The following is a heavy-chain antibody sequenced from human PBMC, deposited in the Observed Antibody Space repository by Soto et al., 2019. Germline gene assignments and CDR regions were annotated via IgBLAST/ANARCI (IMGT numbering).Heavy chain of an antibody. CDR2: IYYNGVA. Sequence: SETLSLTCTVSGGSISRIGYYWGWVRQPPGKGLEWIGSIYYNGVAHYSPSPETRLTISVDTSKNHFSLKLNSVTAADAAIYYCARQYGYNYGHIEHWGQGTVVTSPQ. D-gene: IGHD5-18*01. CDR3: ARQYGYNYGHIEH. V-gene: IGHV4-39*01. J-gene: IGHJ4*02. CDR1: GGSISRIGYY.